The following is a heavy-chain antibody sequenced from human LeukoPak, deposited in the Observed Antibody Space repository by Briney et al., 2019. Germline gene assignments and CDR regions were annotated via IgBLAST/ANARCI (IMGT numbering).Heavy chain of an antibody. CDR1: GFTFSSYS. CDR3: ARDGDSGYAMIDY. D-gene: IGHD5-12*01. Sequence: PGGSLRLSCAASGFTFSSYSMNWVRQAPGKGLEWVSFISSSRSYIYYADSVKGRFTISRDNAKNSLYLQMNSLRAEDTAVYYCARDGDSGYAMIDYWGQGTLVTVSS. V-gene: IGHV3-21*01. CDR2: ISSSRSYI. J-gene: IGHJ4*02.